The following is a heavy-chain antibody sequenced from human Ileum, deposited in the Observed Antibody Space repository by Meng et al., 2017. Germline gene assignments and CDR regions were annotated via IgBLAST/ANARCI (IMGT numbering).Heavy chain of an antibody. CDR1: GFTFSSYA. CDR2: IYSGGST. CDR3: VREQYESRGH. J-gene: IGHJ4*02. Sequence: GPLVRVGGGLVKPGGSRRRSCAASGFTFSSYAMSWVRQAPGKGLEWVSVIYSGGSTYYADSVKGRFTISRDNSRNTLYLQMNSLRADDTAVYYCVREQYESRGHWGQGTLVTVSS. D-gene: IGHD3-22*01. V-gene: IGHV3-66*01.